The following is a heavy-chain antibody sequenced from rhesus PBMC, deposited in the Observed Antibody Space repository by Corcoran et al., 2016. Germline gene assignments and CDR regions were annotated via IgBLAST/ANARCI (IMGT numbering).Heavy chain of an antibody. D-gene: IGHD3-16*01. V-gene: IGHV4-169*02. J-gene: IGHJ4*01. CDR2: IYGSGSST. CDR3: ASGGYYSGSFDY. CDR1: GGSISSSY. Sequence: QLQLQESGPGLVKPSETLSVTCAVSGGSISSSYWSWIRQAPGKGLEWIGYIYGSGSSTNYNPSLKGRVTLSVDTSKNQLSLKLSSVTAADTAVYYCASGGYYSGSFDYWGQGVLVTVSS.